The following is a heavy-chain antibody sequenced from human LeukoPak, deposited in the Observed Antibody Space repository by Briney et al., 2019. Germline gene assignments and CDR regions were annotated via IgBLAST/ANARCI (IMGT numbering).Heavy chain of an antibody. V-gene: IGHV3-74*01. CDR2: INSDGSDT. D-gene: IGHD2-15*01. CDR3: ARGGYHRGFDI. Sequence: PGGSLRLSCAASGFTFNSYWFHWVRQAPGKGLVWVSRINSDGSDTIDADSVKGRFTISRDNAKSTVYLQMNSLKAEDTAVYYCARGGYHRGFDIWGQGTMVTVSS. J-gene: IGHJ3*02. CDR1: GFTFNSYW.